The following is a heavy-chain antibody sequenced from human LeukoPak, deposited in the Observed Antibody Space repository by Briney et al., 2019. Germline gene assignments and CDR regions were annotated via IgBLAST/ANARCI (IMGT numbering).Heavy chain of an antibody. CDR1: GFTVSSNY. CDR3: AKDRATRRWGTQEFDY. V-gene: IGHV3-53*01. J-gene: IGHJ4*02. D-gene: IGHD3-16*01. CDR2: ICSGGGT. Sequence: GGSLRLSCAASGFTVSSNYMSWVRHAPGKGLEWVSVICSGGGTYYADSVKGRFTISRDNSKNTLYLQMNSLRVEDTAVYYCAKDRATRRWGTQEFDYWGQGTLVTVSS.